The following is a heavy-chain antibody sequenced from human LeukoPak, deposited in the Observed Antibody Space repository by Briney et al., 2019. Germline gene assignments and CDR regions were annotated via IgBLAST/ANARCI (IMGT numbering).Heavy chain of an antibody. CDR2: INPNSGGT. Sequence: ASVKVSCKVSGYIFTGYYMHWVRQAPGQGLEWMGRINPNSGGTNYAQKFQGRVTMTRDTSISTAYMELSRLRSDDTAVYYCARDQGPYYYDSSGSGFDPWGQGTLVTVSS. D-gene: IGHD3-22*01. CDR1: GYIFTGYY. CDR3: ARDQGPYYYDSSGSGFDP. V-gene: IGHV1-2*06. J-gene: IGHJ5*02.